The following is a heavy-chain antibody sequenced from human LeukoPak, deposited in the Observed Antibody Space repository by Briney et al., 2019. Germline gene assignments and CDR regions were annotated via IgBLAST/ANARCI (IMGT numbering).Heavy chain of an antibody. J-gene: IGHJ4*02. CDR3: ARSPDFWSGYPIDY. Sequence: GGSLRLSCAASGFTFDDYGMSWVRQAPGKGLEWVSGINWNGGSTGYADSVKGRFTISRDNAKNSLYLQMNSLRAEDTAVYYCARSPDFWSGYPIDYWGQGTLVTVSS. CDR2: INWNGGST. CDR1: GFTFDDYG. D-gene: IGHD3-3*01. V-gene: IGHV3-20*04.